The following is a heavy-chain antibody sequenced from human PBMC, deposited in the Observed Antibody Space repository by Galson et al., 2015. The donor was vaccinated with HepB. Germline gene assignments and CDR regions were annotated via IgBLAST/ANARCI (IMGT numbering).Heavy chain of an antibody. CDR2: ISAYNGNT. CDR3: ARTGAVGTTDKFDP. J-gene: IGHJ5*02. D-gene: IGHD1-26*01. CDR1: GYTFTNYG. V-gene: IGHV1-18*01. Sequence: SVKVSCKASGYTFTNYGVTWVRQAPGQGLEWMGWISAYNGNTNFAQKFQGRVIMTTDTSTTTAYMEVRSLTSDDTAIYYCARTGAVGTTDKFDPWGQGTLVTVSS.